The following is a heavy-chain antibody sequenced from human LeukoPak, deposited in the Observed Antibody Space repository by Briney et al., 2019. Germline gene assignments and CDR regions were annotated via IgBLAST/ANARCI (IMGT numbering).Heavy chain of an antibody. CDR1: GGTFSSYA. J-gene: IGHJ4*02. CDR3: AKDVSLWFGELFNLGFDY. V-gene: IGHV1-69*13. CDR2: IIPIFGTA. D-gene: IGHD3-10*01. Sequence: SVKVSCKASGGTFSSYAISWVRQAPGQGLEWMGGIIPIFGTANYAQKFQGRVTITADESTSTAYMELSSLRSEDTAVYYCAKDVSLWFGELFNLGFDYWGQGTLVTVSS.